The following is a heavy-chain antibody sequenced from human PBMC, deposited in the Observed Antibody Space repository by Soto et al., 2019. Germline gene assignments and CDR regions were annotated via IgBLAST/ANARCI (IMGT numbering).Heavy chain of an antibody. CDR3: ARGVTMVRGVIYYYYGMDV. D-gene: IGHD3-10*01. V-gene: IGHV1-2*02. CDR2: INPNSGGT. CDR1: GYRFVDYY. Sequence: ASVKVSCKASGYRFVDYYMHWVRQAPGQGLEWMGWINPNSGGTNYAQKFQGRVTMTRDTSISTAYMELSRLRSDDTAVYYCARGVTMVRGVIYYYYGMDVWGQGTTVTVSS. J-gene: IGHJ6*02.